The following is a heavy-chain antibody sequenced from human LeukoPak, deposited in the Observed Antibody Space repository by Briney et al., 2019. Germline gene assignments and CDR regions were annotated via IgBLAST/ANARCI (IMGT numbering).Heavy chain of an antibody. CDR3: ARDFRSGGNA. V-gene: IGHV4-4*07. Sequence: PSETLSLTCTVSGGSISSYYWSWIRQPAGKGLEWIGRIYTSGSTKYNPSLNSRVTMSVDTSKNQFSLKLSSVTAATTAVYYFARDFRSGGNAWGRGTLVTVSS. CDR2: IYTSGST. CDR1: GGSISSYY. J-gene: IGHJ5*02. D-gene: IGHD2-15*01.